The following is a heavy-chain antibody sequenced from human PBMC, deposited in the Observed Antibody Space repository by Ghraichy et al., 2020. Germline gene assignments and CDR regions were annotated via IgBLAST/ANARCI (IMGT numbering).Heavy chain of an antibody. CDR3: VRLYYYDSSGPGDY. J-gene: IGHJ4*02. D-gene: IGHD3-22*01. Sequence: SETLSLTCTVSGGSISSSRYYCGWIRQPPGKGLEWIGSIYYSGSTYYNPSLKSRVTISVDTSKNHFSLKLSSVTDADTAVYYCVRLYYYDSSGPGDYWGQGTLVTVSS. CDR2: IYYSGST. CDR1: GGSISSSRYY. V-gene: IGHV4-39*02.